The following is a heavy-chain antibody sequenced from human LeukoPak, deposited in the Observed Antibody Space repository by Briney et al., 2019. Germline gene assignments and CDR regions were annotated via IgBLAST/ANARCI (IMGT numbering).Heavy chain of an antibody. Sequence: GGSLRLSCAASGFTFSTYSLNWVRQAPGKGLEWLSSLSGDKKYIYYADSVKGRFTISRDNAKNSLYLQMDSLRAEDTAVYYCAGGVCTSTGCSGWYGMDVWGQGTTVIVSS. CDR3: AGGVCTSTGCSGWYGMDV. D-gene: IGHD2-2*01. J-gene: IGHJ6*02. CDR2: LSGDKKYI. V-gene: IGHV3-21*01. CDR1: GFTFSTYS.